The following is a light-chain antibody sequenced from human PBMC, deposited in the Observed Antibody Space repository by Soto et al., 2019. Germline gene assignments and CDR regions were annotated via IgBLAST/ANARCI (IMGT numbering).Light chain of an antibody. CDR1: QDINNW. CDR2: TTS. J-gene: IGKJ4*01. V-gene: IGKV1D-12*01. Sequence: DIQVTQSPSSVSASVGDRVTITCRASQDINNWLAWYQQKPGKAPKLLIYTTSNLQSGVPSRFSGSGSGADFTLTISSLQPEDFATYYCQQANSFPLTFGGGTKVEIK. CDR3: QQANSFPLT.